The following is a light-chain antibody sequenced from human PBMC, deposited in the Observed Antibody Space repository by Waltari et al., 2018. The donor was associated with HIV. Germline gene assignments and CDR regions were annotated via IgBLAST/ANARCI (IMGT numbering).Light chain of an antibody. J-gene: IGLJ2*01. CDR3: QSYDSSNHDVV. V-gene: IGLV6-57*02. CDR2: EDN. CDR1: SGSIASNY. Sequence: NFMLTQPHSVSESPGKTVTISCTGSSGSIASNYVQWYQQRPGSAPTTVIYEDNQRPSWVPDRFSGSIDSSSNPASLTISGLKTEDEADYYCQSYDSSNHDVVFGGGTKLTVL.